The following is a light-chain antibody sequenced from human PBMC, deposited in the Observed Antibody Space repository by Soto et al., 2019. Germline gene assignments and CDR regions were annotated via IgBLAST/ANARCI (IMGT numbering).Light chain of an antibody. V-gene: IGKV3-11*01. CDR1: QDISIY. Sequence: EIVLTQSPATLYLSPGERATLSCRASQDISIYLAWYQQKPGQPPRLLIFNASNRATGIPARFSGSGSGTDFTLTISSLGPEDFAVYYCQQYNNWPPLTFGGGTKVEIK. J-gene: IGKJ4*01. CDR3: QQYNNWPPLT. CDR2: NAS.